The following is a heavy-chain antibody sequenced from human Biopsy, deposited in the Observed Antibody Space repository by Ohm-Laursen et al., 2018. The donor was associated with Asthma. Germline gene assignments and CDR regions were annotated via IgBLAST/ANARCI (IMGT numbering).Heavy chain of an antibody. J-gene: IGHJ4*02. V-gene: IGHV3-23*01. Sequence: SLRLSCAASRFTFTKYAMSWVRQAPGKGLEWVSAISGSGDNTYYADSVKGRFTISRDNSKNTLSLQMNSLTAEDTAVYYCAREGVAGTHIEDWGQGTLVTVSS. CDR3: AREGVAGTHIED. CDR2: ISGSGDNT. D-gene: IGHD6-19*01. CDR1: RFTFTKYA.